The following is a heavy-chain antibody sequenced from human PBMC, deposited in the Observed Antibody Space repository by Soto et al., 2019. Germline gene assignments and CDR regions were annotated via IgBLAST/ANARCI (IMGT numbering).Heavy chain of an antibody. CDR3: ARESVTMVRGVIGYYYGMDV. Sequence: PSETLSLTCTVSGGSISSGDYYWSWIRQPPGKGLEWIGYIYYSGSTYYNPSLKSRVTISVDTSKNQFSLKLSSVTAADTAVYYCARESVTMVRGVIGYYYGMDVWGQGTTVT. CDR2: IYYSGST. D-gene: IGHD3-10*01. V-gene: IGHV4-30-4*01. J-gene: IGHJ6*02. CDR1: GGSISSGDYY.